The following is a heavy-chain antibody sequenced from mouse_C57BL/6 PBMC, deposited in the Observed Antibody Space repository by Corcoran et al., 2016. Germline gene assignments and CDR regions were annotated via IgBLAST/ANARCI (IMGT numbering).Heavy chain of an antibody. CDR2: IYPGSGNT. D-gene: IGHD1-1*02. CDR1: GYTFTDYY. Sequence: QVQLKQSGAELVRPGASVKLSCKASGYTFTDYYINWVKQRPGQGLEWIARIYPGSGNTYYNEKFKGKATLTAEKSSSTAYMQLSSLTSEDSAVYFCARSGGTWAWFAYWGQGTLVTVSA. CDR3: ARSGGTWAWFAY. V-gene: IGHV1-76*01. J-gene: IGHJ3*01.